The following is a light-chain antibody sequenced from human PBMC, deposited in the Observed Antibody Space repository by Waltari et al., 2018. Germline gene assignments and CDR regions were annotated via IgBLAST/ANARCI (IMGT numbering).Light chain of an antibody. CDR3: CSYAGSGTVV. Sequence: QSALTQPASVSGSPGQSITISCTGSSRYVGSYNLVSWYQQHTGKAPNFMVYEVSKRPSGVSNRFSASKSGNTASLTISGLQAEDEADYYCCSYAGSGTVVFGGGTKLTVL. CDR2: EVS. J-gene: IGLJ2*01. V-gene: IGLV2-23*02. CDR1: SRYVGSYNL.